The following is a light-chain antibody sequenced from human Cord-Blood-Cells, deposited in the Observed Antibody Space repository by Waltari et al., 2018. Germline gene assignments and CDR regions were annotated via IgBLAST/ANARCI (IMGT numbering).Light chain of an antibody. V-gene: IGKV3-15*01. Sequence: EIVMKQSPATLSVSPGERATLSCRASTGVSSNLDWYQQKPGQAPRLLIYGASTRATGIPARFSGSGSGTEFTLTISSLQSEDFAVYYCQQYKNWPPLTFGGGTKVEIK. J-gene: IGKJ4*01. CDR1: TGVSSN. CDR3: QQYKNWPPLT. CDR2: GAS.